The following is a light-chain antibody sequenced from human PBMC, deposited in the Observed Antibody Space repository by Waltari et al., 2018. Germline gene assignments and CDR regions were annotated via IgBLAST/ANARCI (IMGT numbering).Light chain of an antibody. CDR3: QQYVISPYT. V-gene: IGKV3-20*01. Sequence: EIVLTQSPGTLSLFPWERAILSCRGSQSVRSSYLAWYQQKPGQSPRLLIYGASSSATGIPDRFSGSGSGTDFTLTISRLEPEDFAVYYCQQYVISPYTFGQGTKLEIK. J-gene: IGKJ2*01. CDR1: QSVRSSY. CDR2: GAS.